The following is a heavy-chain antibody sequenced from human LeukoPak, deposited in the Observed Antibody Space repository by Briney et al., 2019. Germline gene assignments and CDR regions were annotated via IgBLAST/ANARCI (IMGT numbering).Heavy chain of an antibody. J-gene: IGHJ4*02. Sequence: GGSLRLSCAASGFTFSGYSMNWVRQAPGKGLEWVSYITSSSSATYYADSVKGRFTISRDNAKNSLYLQMNSLRAEDTAVYYCARVRGSYHFDYWGQGTLVTVSS. V-gene: IGHV3-48*01. CDR3: ARVRGSYHFDY. CDR2: ITSSSSAT. CDR1: GFTFSGYS. D-gene: IGHD1-26*01.